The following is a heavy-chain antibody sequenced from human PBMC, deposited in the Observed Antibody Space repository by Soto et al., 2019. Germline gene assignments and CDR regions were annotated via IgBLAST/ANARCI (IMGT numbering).Heavy chain of an antibody. D-gene: IGHD3-10*01. CDR1: GFVFRSHA. J-gene: IGHJ4*02. CDR3: ARGGAYYSASGTYDITPPGEY. Sequence: QVQLVESGGGVVQPGRSLRLSCVTSGFVFRSHAMHWVRQAPGKGREWVAGMSNDGSKQFSADSVKGRFTISRDNSQNTLYLQMNDLRAEDTAVYYCARGGAYYSASGTYDITPPGEYWGQGTLVTVSS. CDR2: MSNDGSKQ. V-gene: IGHV3-30-3*01.